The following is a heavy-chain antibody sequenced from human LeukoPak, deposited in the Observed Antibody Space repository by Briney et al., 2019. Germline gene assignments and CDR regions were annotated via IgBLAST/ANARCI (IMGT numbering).Heavy chain of an antibody. CDR3: ARGPLEYCSGGSCYSGRNWFDP. D-gene: IGHD2-15*01. CDR2: INPNSGDT. CDR1: GYTFTVYY. J-gene: IGHJ5*02. Sequence: ASVKVSCKAAGYTFTVYYMHWVRQAPGQGLECMGWINPNSGDTNYAQKFQGRVTMTRDTSISTAYMDLRRLKSDDTAVYFCARGPLEYCSGGSCYSGRNWFDPWGQGTLVTVSS. V-gene: IGHV1-2*02.